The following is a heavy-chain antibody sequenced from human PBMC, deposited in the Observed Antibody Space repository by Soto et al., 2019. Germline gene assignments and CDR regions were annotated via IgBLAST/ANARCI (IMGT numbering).Heavy chain of an antibody. J-gene: IGHJ5*02. Sequence: GGSLRLSCATSGFTFTRSGMHWVRQAPGKGLDWVAVISSDGGNKYYGDSVRGRFTISRDNSNNTLFLEMKSLRVDDTAVYYCARSSVHIAAAGRLDLWGPGTLVTVSS. CDR3: ARSSVHIAAAGRLDL. V-gene: IGHV3-30*03. D-gene: IGHD6-13*01. CDR2: ISSDGGNK. CDR1: GFTFTRSG.